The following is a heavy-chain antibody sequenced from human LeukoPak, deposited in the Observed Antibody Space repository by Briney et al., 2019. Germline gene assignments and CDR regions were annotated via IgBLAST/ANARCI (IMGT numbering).Heavy chain of an antibody. Sequence: GGSLRLSCAASGFTFSNYHMTWVRQAPGKGLEWVSSISSSISYIYYADSVKGRFTISRDNAKNSLSLQMNSLRAEDTAVYYCANAEVERMVRGVINLRRFDYWGQGTLVTVSS. D-gene: IGHD3-10*01. CDR3: ANAEVERMVRGVINLRRFDY. CDR2: ISSSISYI. J-gene: IGHJ4*02. V-gene: IGHV3-21*01. CDR1: GFTFSNYH.